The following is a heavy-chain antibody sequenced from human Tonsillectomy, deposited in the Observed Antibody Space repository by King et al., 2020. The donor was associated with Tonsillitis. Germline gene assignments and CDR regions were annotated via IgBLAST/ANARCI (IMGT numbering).Heavy chain of an antibody. CDR2: VRQDGREQ. D-gene: IGHD1-26*01. CDR3: AGEGVVGGKDDAAEI. V-gene: IGHV3-7*03. J-gene: IGHJ3*02. Sequence: VQLVESGGGLVQPGGSLRLSCAASGFSLSNFYMTWVRQAPGKGLEWVANVRQDGREQFYVDSVKGRFTIYRDNTKNSVYLQMNRLRVEDTAMYYWAGEGVVGGKDDAAEIWGQGTVVTVSS. CDR1: GFSLSNFY.